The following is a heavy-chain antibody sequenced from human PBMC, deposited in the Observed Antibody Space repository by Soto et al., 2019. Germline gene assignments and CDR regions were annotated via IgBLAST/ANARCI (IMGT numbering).Heavy chain of an antibody. Sequence: ASVKVSGKASGYSFSSYGITWVRQAPGQGLEWLGWISPYNDDTKYAQRLQGRVTMTTDTSTRTAYMDIRGLRSDDTAIYYCARGGYYDSSGARNYHYYGMDVWGQGTTVTVS. D-gene: IGHD3-22*01. CDR2: ISPYNDDT. V-gene: IGHV1-18*01. CDR3: ARGGYYDSSGARNYHYYGMDV. CDR1: GYSFSSYG. J-gene: IGHJ6*02.